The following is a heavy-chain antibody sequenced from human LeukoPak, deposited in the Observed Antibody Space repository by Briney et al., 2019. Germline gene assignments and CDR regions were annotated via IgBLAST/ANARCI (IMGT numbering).Heavy chain of an antibody. CDR1: GFTFNAFG. J-gene: IGHJ4*02. V-gene: IGHV3-48*01. Sequence: RPGGSLRLSCAASGFTFNAFGMNWVRQAPGKGLEWVSYIGTTSGAIYNADSVKGRFTISRDSAKNSLYLQMNSLRAEDTAVYYCARFRTWGDKAFDYWGQGTLVTVSS. CDR2: IGTTSGAI. CDR3: ARFRTWGDKAFDY. D-gene: IGHD2-21*02.